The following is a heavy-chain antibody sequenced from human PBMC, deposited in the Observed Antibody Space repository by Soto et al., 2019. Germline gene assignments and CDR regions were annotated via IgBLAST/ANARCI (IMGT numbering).Heavy chain of an antibody. J-gene: IGHJ4*02. CDR2: MNPNSGNT. CDR1: GYTFTSYD. D-gene: IGHD3-3*01. V-gene: IGHV1-8*01. Sequence: ASVKVSCKASGYTFTSYDINWVRQATGQGLEWMGWMNPNSGNTGYAQKFQGRVTMTRNTSISTAYMELRSLRSDDTAVYYCARDYDFWSGYSDYWGQGTLVTVS. CDR3: ARDYDFWSGYSDY.